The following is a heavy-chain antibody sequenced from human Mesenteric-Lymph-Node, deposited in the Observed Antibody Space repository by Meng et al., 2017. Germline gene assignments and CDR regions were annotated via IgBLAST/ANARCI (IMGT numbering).Heavy chain of an antibody. V-gene: IGHV4-4*07. D-gene: IGHD3-10*01. J-gene: IGHJ3*02. Sequence: ESLKISCTVSGGSISSYYWSWIRQPAGKGLEWIGRIYTSGSTNYNPSLKSRVTMSVDTSKNQFSLKLSSVTAADTAVYYCARDDVGHYGSGTYYSYGYDIWGQGTTVTVSS. CDR3: ARDDVGHYGSGTYYSYGYDI. CDR1: GGSISSYY. CDR2: IYTSGST.